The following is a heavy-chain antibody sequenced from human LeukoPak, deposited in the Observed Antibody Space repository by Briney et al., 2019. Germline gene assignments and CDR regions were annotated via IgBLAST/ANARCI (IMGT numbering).Heavy chain of an antibody. CDR3: AKDHRYYDFWSGYYPGGDYYYGMDV. D-gene: IGHD3-3*01. CDR2: ISYDGSNK. Sequence: PGGSLRLSCAASGFTFSSYGMHWVRQAPGKGLEWVAVISYDGSNKYYADSVKGRFTISRDNSKNTLYLLMNSLRAEDTAVYYCAKDHRYYDFWSGYYPGGDYYYGMDVWGQGTTVTVSS. V-gene: IGHV3-30*18. CDR1: GFTFSSYG. J-gene: IGHJ6*02.